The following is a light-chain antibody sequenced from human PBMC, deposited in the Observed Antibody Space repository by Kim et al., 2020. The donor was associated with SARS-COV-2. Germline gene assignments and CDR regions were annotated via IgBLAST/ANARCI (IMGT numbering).Light chain of an antibody. CDR2: DVS. CDR1: SSDVGGYTY. CDR3: SSYTSSSTYVV. J-gene: IGLJ2*01. Sequence: QSITISCTGTSSDVGGYTYVSWYQQHPGKAPKLMIYDVSNRPSGVSNRFSGSKSGNTASLTISGLQAEDEADYYCSSYTSSSTYVVFGGGTQLTVL. V-gene: IGLV2-14*03.